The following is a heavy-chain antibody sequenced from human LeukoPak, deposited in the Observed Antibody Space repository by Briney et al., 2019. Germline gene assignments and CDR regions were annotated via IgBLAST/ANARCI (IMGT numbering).Heavy chain of an antibody. CDR3: AKDESPPTYYFDY. CDR1: GFTFNSHG. Sequence: WGSQRLSCAASGFTFNSHGMHRVPPAPGKGREGGAFIRYDGSNKYYADSVKGRFTISRDNSKNTLYLQMNSLRAEDTAVYYCAKDESPPTYYFDYWGQGTLVTVSS. J-gene: IGHJ4*02. V-gene: IGHV3-30*02. CDR2: IRYDGSNK.